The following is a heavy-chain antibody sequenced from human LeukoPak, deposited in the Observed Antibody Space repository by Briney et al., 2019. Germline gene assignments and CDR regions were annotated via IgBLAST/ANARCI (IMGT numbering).Heavy chain of an antibody. J-gene: IGHJ4*02. V-gene: IGHV4-31*02. CDR3: ARAPRLTNNWYFFDY. CDR1: GGSISSGDYY. Sequence: PSQTLSLTCTVSGGSISSGDYYWSWIRQHPGKGLEWIGYIYYSGDTYYNPSLKSRVTISMDTSGNQFSLKLSSVTAADTAVYYCARAPRLTNNWYFFDYWGQGTVVSVSS. CDR2: IYYSGDT. D-gene: IGHD4/OR15-4a*01.